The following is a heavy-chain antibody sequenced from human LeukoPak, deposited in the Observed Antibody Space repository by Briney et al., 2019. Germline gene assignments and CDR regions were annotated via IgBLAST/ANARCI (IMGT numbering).Heavy chain of an antibody. D-gene: IGHD6-6*01. V-gene: IGHV4-34*01. CDR1: GGSFSGYY. CDR2: INHSGST. CDR3: ARDALSIAARMGWFDP. J-gene: IGHJ5*02. Sequence: SETLSLTCAVYGGSFSGYYWSWIRQPLGKGLEWIGEINHSGSTNYNPSLKSRVTISVDTSKNQFSLKLSSVTAADTAVYYCARDALSIAARMGWFDPWGQGTLVTVSS.